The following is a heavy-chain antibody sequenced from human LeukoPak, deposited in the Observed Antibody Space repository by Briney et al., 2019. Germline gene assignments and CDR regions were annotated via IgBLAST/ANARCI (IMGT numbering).Heavy chain of an antibody. J-gene: IGHJ3*02. Sequence: SETLSLTCAVYGGSFSGYYWSWIRQPPGKGLEWIGEITHSGSTNYNPSLKSRVTISVDTSKNQFSLKLSSVTAADTAVYYCASSRVAAASAFDIWGQGTMVTVSS. CDR1: GGSFSGYY. V-gene: IGHV4-34*01. CDR2: ITHSGST. CDR3: ASSRVAAASAFDI. D-gene: IGHD2-15*01.